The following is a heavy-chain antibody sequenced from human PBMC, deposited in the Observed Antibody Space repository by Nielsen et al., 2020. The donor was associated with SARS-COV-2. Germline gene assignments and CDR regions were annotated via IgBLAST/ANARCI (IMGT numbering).Heavy chain of an antibody. Sequence: GGSLRLSCAASGFTFSSLWMSWVRQVPGKGLEGVDDIKPDGSEKFYVDSVKGRFTISRDNAKNSMSLQMNSLRVEDTAVYYCARDWSRAFDVWGQGTMVTVSS. CDR1: GFTFSSLW. J-gene: IGHJ3*01. V-gene: IGHV3-7*01. CDR3: ARDWSRAFDV. CDR2: IKPDGSEK.